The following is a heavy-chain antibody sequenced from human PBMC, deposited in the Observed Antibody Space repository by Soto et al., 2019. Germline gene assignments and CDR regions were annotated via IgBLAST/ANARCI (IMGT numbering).Heavy chain of an antibody. Sequence: QVQLVESGGGVVQPGRSLRLSCAASGFTFSSYAMHWVRQAPGKGLEWVAVISYDGSNKYYAASVKGRFTISRDNSKNTLYLQMNSLRAEDTAVYYCARDLATVLIRPWGGWFDPWGQGTLVTVSS. J-gene: IGHJ5*02. CDR2: ISYDGSNK. D-gene: IGHD5-12*01. CDR1: GFTFSSYA. CDR3: ARDLATVLIRPWGGWFDP. V-gene: IGHV3-30-3*01.